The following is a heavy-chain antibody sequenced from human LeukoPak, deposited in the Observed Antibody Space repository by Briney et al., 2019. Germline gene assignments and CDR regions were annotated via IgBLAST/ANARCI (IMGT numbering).Heavy chain of an antibody. CDR2: IYHSGST. CDR3: ASAYYDFWSGYYIYDP. V-gene: IGHV4-59*01. Sequence: SETLSLTCTVSGDSISTYYWSWIRQSPGKGLEWIGYIYHSGSTKYNPSLKSRVTISVDTSKKQFSLKLSSVTAADTAVYYCASAYYDFWSGYYIYDPWGQGTLVTVSS. J-gene: IGHJ5*02. D-gene: IGHD3-3*01. CDR1: GDSISTYY.